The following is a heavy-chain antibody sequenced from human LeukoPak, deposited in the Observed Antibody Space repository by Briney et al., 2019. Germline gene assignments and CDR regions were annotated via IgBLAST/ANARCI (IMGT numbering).Heavy chain of an antibody. CDR1: GYTFTGYY. CDR3: ARAGYYLGSYYYYYMDV. J-gene: IGHJ6*03. CDR2: INPNSGGT. D-gene: IGHD3-22*01. V-gene: IGHV1-2*02. Sequence: ASVKVSCKASGYTFTGYYMHWVRQAPGQGLEWMGWINPNSGGTNYAQKFQGRVTMTRDTSISTAYMELSRLRSDDTAVYYCARAGYYLGSYYYYYMDVWGKGTTVTVSS.